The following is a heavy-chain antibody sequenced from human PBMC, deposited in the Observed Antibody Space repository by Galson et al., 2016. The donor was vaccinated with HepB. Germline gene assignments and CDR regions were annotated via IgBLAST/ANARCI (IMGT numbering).Heavy chain of an antibody. CDR1: GGSTSSYY. CDR2: IYTNGGT. CDR3: AREGELLRGFDY. V-gene: IGHV4-4*07. D-gene: IGHD1-26*01. Sequence: SETLSLTCNVSGGSTSSYYWSWIRQSAGKGLDWIGRIYTNGGTNYNPSLKSRVTMSLDTSKNQFSLKLRSVTAADTAVYYCAREGELLRGFDYWGQGILITVSS. J-gene: IGHJ4*02.